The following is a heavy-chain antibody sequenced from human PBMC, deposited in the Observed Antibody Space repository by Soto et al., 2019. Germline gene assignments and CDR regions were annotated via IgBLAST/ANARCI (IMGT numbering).Heavy chain of an antibody. V-gene: IGHV1-18*01. CDR1: GYTFTSYG. CDR3: ARPTAVPNTLRSRYFFDF. CDR2: ISAYNGNT. D-gene: IGHD3-9*01. Sequence: GASVKVSCKASGYTFTSYGISWVRHAPGQGLEWMGWISAYNGNTNYAQKLQGRVTMTTDTSTSTAHMELRSMRSDDTAIYYCARPTAVPNTLRSRYFFDFWGQGTLVTVSS. J-gene: IGHJ4*02.